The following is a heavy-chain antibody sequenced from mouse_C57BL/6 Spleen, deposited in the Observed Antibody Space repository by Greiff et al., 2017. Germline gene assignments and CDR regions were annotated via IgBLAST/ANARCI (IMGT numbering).Heavy chain of an antibody. CDR1: GFTFSDYY. CDR3: AREDGSSYFDY. V-gene: IGHV5-16*01. Sequence: DVHLVESEGGLVQPGSSMKLSCTASGFTFSDYYMAWVRQVPEKGLEWVANINYDGSSTYYLDSLKSRFIISRDNAKNILYLQMSSLKSEDTATYYCAREDGSSYFDYWGQGTTLTVSS. D-gene: IGHD1-1*01. J-gene: IGHJ2*01. CDR2: INYDGSST.